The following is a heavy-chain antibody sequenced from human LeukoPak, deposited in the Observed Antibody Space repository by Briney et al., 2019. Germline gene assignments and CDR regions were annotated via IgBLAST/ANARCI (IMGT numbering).Heavy chain of an antibody. Sequence: ASVKVSCKASGYTFTGYYMHWVRQAPGQGLEWMGWINPNSGGTNYAQEFQGRVTMTRDTSISTAYMELSRLRSDDTAVYYCARVRPFSSGWNYYFDYWGQGTLVTVSS. V-gene: IGHV1-2*02. D-gene: IGHD6-19*01. J-gene: IGHJ4*02. CDR2: INPNSGGT. CDR3: ARVRPFSSGWNYYFDY. CDR1: GYTFTGYY.